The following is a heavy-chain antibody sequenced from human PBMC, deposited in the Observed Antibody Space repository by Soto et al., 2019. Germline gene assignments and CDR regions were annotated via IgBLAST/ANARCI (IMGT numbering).Heavy chain of an antibody. CDR1: GFTFSSYS. CDR3: ARELSIAAAGFDY. J-gene: IGHJ4*02. D-gene: IGHD6-13*01. Sequence: EVQLVESGGGLVKPGGSLRLSCAASGFTFSSYSMNWGRQGPGEGREWVSSISSSSSYIYYADSVKGRFTNSRDNAKNSLYLQMNSLRAEDTAVYYCARELSIAAAGFDYWGQGTLVTVSS. V-gene: IGHV3-21*01. CDR2: ISSSSSYI.